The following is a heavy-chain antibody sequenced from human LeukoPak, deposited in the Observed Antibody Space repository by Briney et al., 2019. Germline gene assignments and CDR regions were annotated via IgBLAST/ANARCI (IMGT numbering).Heavy chain of an antibody. CDR2: INPNSGGT. CDR3: ARAPMIVVVFPPRLDY. D-gene: IGHD3-22*01. J-gene: IGHJ4*02. Sequence: ASVNVSCKTSVYTFTVYYMHWVRQAPGQGLEWMGWINPNSGGTNYAQKFQDRVTMTGDTSISTAYMELSRLTSDDTAVYYCARAPMIVVVFPPRLDYWGQGTLVIVSS. CDR1: VYTFTVYY. V-gene: IGHV1-2*02.